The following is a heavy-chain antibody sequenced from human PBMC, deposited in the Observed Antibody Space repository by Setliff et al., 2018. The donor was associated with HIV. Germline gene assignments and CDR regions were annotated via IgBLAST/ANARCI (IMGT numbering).Heavy chain of an antibody. Sequence: SETLSLTCAVYGGSFSGYYWSWIRQPPGKGLEWIGEISHGGSTNYNPSLKSRVTISVDKSKNQFSLKLNSVTAADTAVYFCTREKFGSGSSVPEVRLFDPWGQGTLVTVSS. V-gene: IGHV4-34*01. D-gene: IGHD6-25*01. CDR3: TREKFGSGSSVPEVRLFDP. J-gene: IGHJ5*02. CDR1: GGSFSGYY. CDR2: ISHGGST.